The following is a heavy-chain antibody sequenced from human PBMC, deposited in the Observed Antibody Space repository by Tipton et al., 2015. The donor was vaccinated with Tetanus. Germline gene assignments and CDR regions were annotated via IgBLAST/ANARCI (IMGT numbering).Heavy chain of an antibody. J-gene: IGHJ4*02. CDR2: ISGSGGST. Sequence: SLRLSCAASGFTFSSYAMSWVRQAPGKGLEWVSAISGSGGSTYYADSVKGRFTISRDNSKNTPYLQMNSLRAEDTAVYYCAKDRPDYYDSSGYPEEFDYWGQGTLVTVSS. D-gene: IGHD3-22*01. V-gene: IGHV3-23*01. CDR1: GFTFSSYA. CDR3: AKDRPDYYDSSGYPEEFDY.